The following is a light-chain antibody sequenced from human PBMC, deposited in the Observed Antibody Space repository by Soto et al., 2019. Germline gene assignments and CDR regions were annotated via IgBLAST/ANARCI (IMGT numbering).Light chain of an antibody. J-gene: IGKJ4*01. CDR3: QQYHSYPAT. V-gene: IGKV1-16*02. Sequence: DIQMTQSPSSLSASVGDTVTITCRASQDIGNFFAWFQHKPGKAPKSLISAASSLQSGVPSKFSLSGSGTDFTLTINSLQPEDFATYYCQQYHSYPATFGGWTKVEI. CDR2: AAS. CDR1: QDIGNF.